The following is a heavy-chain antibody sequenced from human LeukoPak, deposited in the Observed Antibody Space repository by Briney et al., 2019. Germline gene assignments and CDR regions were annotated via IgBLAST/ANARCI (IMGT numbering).Heavy chain of an antibody. J-gene: IGHJ4*02. CDR1: GYSFSSSY. D-gene: IGHD3-22*01. V-gene: IGHV1-46*01. CDR2: INPSGGTT. CDR3: ARDYYDSSGKFDY. Sequence: ASVKVSCKASGYSFSSSYMHWVRQAPGQGLEWMGIINPSGGTTSYAQKFQGRVTMTRDTSTSTAYMELRSLRSDDTAVYYCARDYYDSSGKFDYWGQGTLVTVSS.